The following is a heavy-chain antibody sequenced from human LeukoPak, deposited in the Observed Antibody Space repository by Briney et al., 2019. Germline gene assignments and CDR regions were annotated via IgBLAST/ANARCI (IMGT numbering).Heavy chain of an antibody. CDR2: IYYSGST. D-gene: IGHD6-19*01. V-gene: IGHV4-59*08. CDR1: GGSISGYY. CDR3: ARHRSGWYRQKSWFDP. J-gene: IGHJ5*02. Sequence: PSETLSLTCTVSGGSISGYYWSWIRQPPGKGLEWIGYIYYSGSTNYNPSLKSRVTISVDTSKNQFSLKLSSVTAADTAVYYCARHRSGWYRQKSWFDPWGQGTLVTVSS.